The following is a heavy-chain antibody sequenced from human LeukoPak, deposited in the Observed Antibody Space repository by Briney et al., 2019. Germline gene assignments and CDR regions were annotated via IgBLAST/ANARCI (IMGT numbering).Heavy chain of an antibody. D-gene: IGHD6-19*01. CDR1: GFTFSSYA. J-gene: IGHJ4*02. CDR3: AKVSSSGWLADFDY. V-gene: IGHV3-23*01. Sequence: PGGPLRLSCAASGFTFSSYAMSWVRQAPGKGLEWVSAISGSGGSTYYADSVKGRFTISRDNSKNTLYLQMNSLRAEDTAVYYCAKVSSSGWLADFDYWGQGTLVTVSS. CDR2: ISGSGGST.